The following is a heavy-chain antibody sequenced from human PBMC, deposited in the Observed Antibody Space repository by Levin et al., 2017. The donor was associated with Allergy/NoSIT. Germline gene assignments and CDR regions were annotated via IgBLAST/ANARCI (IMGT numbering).Heavy chain of an antibody. CDR1: GFTFSTYA. CDR3: ATSPLGLDLDSSGYLPISYFDY. Sequence: GGSLRLSCAASGFTFSTYAMSWVRQAPGRGLEWVSAIRDSGASTYYADSVKGRFTISRDNSKNTLYLQMNSLRAEDTAVYYCATSPLGLDLDSSGYLPISYFDYWGQGTLVTVSS. D-gene: IGHD3-22*01. CDR2: IRDSGAST. V-gene: IGHV3-23*01. J-gene: IGHJ4*02.